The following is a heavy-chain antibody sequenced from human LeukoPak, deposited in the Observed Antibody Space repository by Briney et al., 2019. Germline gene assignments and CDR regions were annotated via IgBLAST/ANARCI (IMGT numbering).Heavy chain of an antibody. Sequence: PSETLSLTCTVSGGSIGSDYWSWIRQPPGKGLEWIGYIYYSGSTKYNPSLKSRVTISVDTSKNQFSLKLSSVTAADTAVYYCARGHRAYRGGWSNWFDPWGQGILVTVSS. CDR3: ARGHRAYRGGWSNWFDP. D-gene: IGHD6-19*01. CDR1: GGSIGSDY. V-gene: IGHV4-59*01. CDR2: IYYSGST. J-gene: IGHJ5*02.